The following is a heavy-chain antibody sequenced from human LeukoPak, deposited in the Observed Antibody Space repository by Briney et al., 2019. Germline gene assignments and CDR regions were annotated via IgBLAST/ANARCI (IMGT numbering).Heavy chain of an antibody. V-gene: IGHV1-2*02. CDR3: ARETGRREYYDSSGYLEH. CDR2: INPRSGGT. D-gene: IGHD3-22*01. J-gene: IGHJ4*02. Sequence: ASVKVSCKASGYTFIGYFMLWVREAPGQGPEWMGWINPRSGGTNYAQKFQGRVTMTRDTSSRTAYMELSRLGSDDTAVYYCARETGRREYYDSSGYLEHWGQGTLVTVSS. CDR1: GYTFIGYF.